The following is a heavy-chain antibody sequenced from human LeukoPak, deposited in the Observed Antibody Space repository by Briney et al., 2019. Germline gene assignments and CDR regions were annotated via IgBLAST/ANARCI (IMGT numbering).Heavy chain of an antibody. Sequence: SETLSLTCAVYGGSFSGYYWSWIRQPPGKGLEWIGEINHSGSTNYNPSLKSRVTISVDTSKNQFSLKLSSVTAADTAVYYCARGGYYYGSGSYYTDYLGQGTLVTVSS. CDR3: ARGGYYYGSGSYYTDY. D-gene: IGHD3-10*01. J-gene: IGHJ4*02. V-gene: IGHV4-34*01. CDR1: GGSFSGYY. CDR2: INHSGST.